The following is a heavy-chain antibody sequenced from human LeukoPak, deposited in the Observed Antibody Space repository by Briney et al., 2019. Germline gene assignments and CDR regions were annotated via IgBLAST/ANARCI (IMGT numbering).Heavy chain of an antibody. CDR1: GFTFSSYA. J-gene: IGHJ4*02. D-gene: IGHD3-22*01. CDR3: ARNYYDSSGYYFDY. CDR2: ISYDGSNK. Sequence: GGSLRLSCAASGFTFSSYAMHWVRQAPGKGLEWVAVISYDGSNKYYADSLKGRFTISRDNSKNTLYLQMNSLRAEDTAVYYCARNYYDSSGYYFDYWGQGTLVTVSS. V-gene: IGHV3-30-3*01.